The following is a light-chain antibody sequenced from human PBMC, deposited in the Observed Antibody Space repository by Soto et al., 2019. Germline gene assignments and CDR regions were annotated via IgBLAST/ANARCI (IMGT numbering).Light chain of an antibody. CDR1: QSVSSNS. CDR3: HQYGKSPRT. J-gene: IGKJ1*01. Sequence: EIVLTQSPGTLSLSPGERATLSCRASQSVSSNSLAWYQQKPGQAPRLLIYGASSRATGIPDRFSASESGPDFTLTISRLEPEDFALYYCHQYGKSPRTFGQGTKVEL. CDR2: GAS. V-gene: IGKV3-20*01.